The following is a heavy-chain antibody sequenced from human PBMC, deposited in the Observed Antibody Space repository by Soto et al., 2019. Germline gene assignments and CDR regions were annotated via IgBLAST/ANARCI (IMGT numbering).Heavy chain of an antibody. CDR1: GFTFSSYG. D-gene: IGHD3-10*01. J-gene: IGHJ4*02. Sequence: GGSLRLSCAASGFTFSSYGMHWVRQAPGKGLEWVAVISYDGSNKYYADSVKGRFTISRDNSKNTLYLQMNSLRAEDTAVYYCAKALLWFGELLSAFDYWGQGTLVTVSS. V-gene: IGHV3-30*18. CDR2: ISYDGSNK. CDR3: AKALLWFGELLSAFDY.